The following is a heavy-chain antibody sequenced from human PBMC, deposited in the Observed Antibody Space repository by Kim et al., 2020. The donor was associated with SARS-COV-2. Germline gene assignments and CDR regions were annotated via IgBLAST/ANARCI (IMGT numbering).Heavy chain of an antibody. D-gene: IGHD3-10*01. V-gene: IGHV4-61*01. J-gene: IGHJ6*01. Sequence: SETLSLTCTVSGGSVSGDNYYWSWIRQPPGKGLEWIGDIYYSGNTNYNPYLKSRVTISVDTSKDQFSLRLNSVTAADTAVYYCARARDNHAYYRGMDVWG. CDR3: ARARDNHAYYRGMDV. CDR1: GGSVSGDNYY. CDR2: IYYSGNT.